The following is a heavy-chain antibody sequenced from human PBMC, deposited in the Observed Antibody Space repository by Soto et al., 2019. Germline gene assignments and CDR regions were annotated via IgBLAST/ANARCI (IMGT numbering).Heavy chain of an antibody. CDR1: GVTFSSYW. CDR3: ARGIVCTNGVCYTRYYYYGMDV. J-gene: IGHJ6*02. Sequence: GGSLRLSCAASGVTFSSYWTHWVRQAPGKGLVWVSRINSDGNSTSYADSVKGRFTISRDNAKNTLYLQMNSLRAEDTAVYYCARGIVCTNGVCYTRYYYYGMDVWGQGTTVTVSS. CDR2: INSDGNST. V-gene: IGHV3-74*01. D-gene: IGHD2-8*01.